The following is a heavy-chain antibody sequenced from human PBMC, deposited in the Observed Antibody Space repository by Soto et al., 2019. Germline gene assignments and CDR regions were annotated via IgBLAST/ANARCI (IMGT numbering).Heavy chain of an antibody. V-gene: IGHV4-59*08. CDR3: ARHGQWLVTGYFYYGMDV. J-gene: IGHJ6*02. Sequence: SEPLSLTCTVSGGSISSYYCSWIRKNTGKGLEWIGYIYYSGSTNYNPSLKSRVTISVDTSKNQFSLKLSSVTAADTAVYYCARHGQWLVTGYFYYGMDVWGQGTTVTVSS. CDR2: IYYSGST. CDR1: GGSISSYY. D-gene: IGHD6-19*01.